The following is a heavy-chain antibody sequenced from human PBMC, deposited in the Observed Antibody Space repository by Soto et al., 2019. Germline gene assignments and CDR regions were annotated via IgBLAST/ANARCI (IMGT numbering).Heavy chain of an antibody. CDR3: AREPVVSAIAYYYYYGMDV. CDR1: GGSISSYY. Sequence: SETLSLTCTVSGGSISSYYWSWIRQPAGKGLEWIGRIYTSGSTNYNPSLKSRVTMSVDTSKNQFSLKLSSVTAADTAVYYCAREPVVSAIAYYYYYGMDVWGQGTTVTVSS. CDR2: IYTSGST. V-gene: IGHV4-4*07. J-gene: IGHJ6*02. D-gene: IGHD2-21*01.